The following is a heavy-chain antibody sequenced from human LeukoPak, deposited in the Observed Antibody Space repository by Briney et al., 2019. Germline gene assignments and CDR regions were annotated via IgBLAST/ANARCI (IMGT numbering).Heavy chain of an antibody. J-gene: IGHJ5*02. Sequence: GASVKVSCKASGYTFTSYGISWVRQAPGQGLEWMGWISAYNGNTNYAQKLQGRVTMTTDTSTSTAYMELRSLRSDDTAVYYCARGNSPVLRFLEWLLHQDWFDPWGQGTLVTVSS. CDR2: ISAYNGNT. CDR1: GYTFTSYG. V-gene: IGHV1-18*01. D-gene: IGHD3-3*01. CDR3: ARGNSPVLRFLEWLLHQDWFDP.